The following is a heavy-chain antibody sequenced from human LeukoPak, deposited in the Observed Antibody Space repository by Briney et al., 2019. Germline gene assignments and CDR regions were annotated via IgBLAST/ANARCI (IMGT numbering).Heavy chain of an antibody. Sequence: PGGSLTLSCAATGFTFSSYAMSWVRQPPGQGLGLVSTITGSGGSTFYADSVKGRFTISRDNSKNTLDLQMNSLRVEDTAVYYCAKGFFGSSNYYFEYWGQGTLVTVSS. D-gene: IGHD6-13*01. CDR1: GFTFSSYA. J-gene: IGHJ4*02. CDR3: AKGFFGSSNYYFEY. V-gene: IGHV3-23*01. CDR2: ITGSGGST.